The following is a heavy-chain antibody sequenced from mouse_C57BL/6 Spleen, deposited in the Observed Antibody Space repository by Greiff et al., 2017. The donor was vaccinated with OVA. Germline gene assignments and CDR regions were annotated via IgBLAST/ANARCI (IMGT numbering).Heavy chain of an antibody. V-gene: IGHV1-81*01. J-gene: IGHJ2*01. CDR3: RRESYFDY. Sequence: VQLQQSGAELVRPGASVKLSCKASGYTFTSYGISWVKQSTGQGLEWIGEIYPSSGNTYYNEKFKGKATLTADKSSSTAYMELRRLTSEDAADYFCRRESYFDYWGQGTTLTVSS. CDR2: IYPSSGNT. CDR1: GYTFTSYG.